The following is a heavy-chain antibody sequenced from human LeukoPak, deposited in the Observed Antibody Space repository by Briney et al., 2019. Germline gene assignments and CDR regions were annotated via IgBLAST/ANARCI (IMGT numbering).Heavy chain of an antibody. CDR1: GYSISSGYY. CDR2: ITHSGST. J-gene: IGHJ4*02. V-gene: IGHV4-38-2*02. CDR3: ARGGVLKSVDY. D-gene: IGHD3-16*01. Sequence: SETLSLTCTVSGYSISSGYYWGWIRQPPGKGLEWIGEITHSGSTNYNPSLKSRVTISVDTSKNQFSLRLSSATAADTAVYYCARGGVLKSVDYWGQGTLVTVSS.